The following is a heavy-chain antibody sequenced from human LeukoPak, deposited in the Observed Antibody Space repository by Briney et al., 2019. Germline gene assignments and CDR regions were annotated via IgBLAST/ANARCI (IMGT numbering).Heavy chain of an antibody. Sequence: GGSLRLSCAASGFTFSIYAMSWVRQAPGKGLEWVANIKQDGSKKSYVDSVKGRFTISRDNAKNSLYLQMNSLRAEDTAIYYCTRVGYIDEGIDYWGQGTLVTVSS. D-gene: IGHD5-24*01. V-gene: IGHV3-7*04. CDR2: IKQDGSKK. J-gene: IGHJ4*02. CDR1: GFTFSIYA. CDR3: TRVGYIDEGIDY.